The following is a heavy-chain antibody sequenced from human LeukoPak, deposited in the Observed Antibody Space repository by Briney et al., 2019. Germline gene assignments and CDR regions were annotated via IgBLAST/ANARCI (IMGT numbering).Heavy chain of an antibody. CDR3: ARELNYDSSGYYFDY. J-gene: IGHJ4*02. Sequence: SETLSLTCTVSSGSISSYYWSWIRQPPGKGLEWIGYIPYGGSTNYNPSLKSRVAISVDTSKNQFSLKLSSVTAADTAVYYCARELNYDSSGYYFDYWGQGTLVTVSS. CDR2: IPYGGST. D-gene: IGHD3-22*01. CDR1: SGSISSYY. V-gene: IGHV4-59*01.